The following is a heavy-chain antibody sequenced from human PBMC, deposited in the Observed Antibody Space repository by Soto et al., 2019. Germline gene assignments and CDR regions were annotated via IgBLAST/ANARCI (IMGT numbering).Heavy chain of an antibody. J-gene: IGHJ4*02. CDR1: GFTFSSYA. CDR3: ARGRLAFGELLDY. CDR2: ISSNGGST. Sequence: GGSLRLSCAASGFTFSSYAMHWVRQAPGKGLEYVSAISSNGGSTYYANSVKGRFTISRDNSKNTLYLQMGSLRAEDMAVYYCARGRLAFGELLDYWGQGTLVTVSS. D-gene: IGHD3-10*01. V-gene: IGHV3-64*01.